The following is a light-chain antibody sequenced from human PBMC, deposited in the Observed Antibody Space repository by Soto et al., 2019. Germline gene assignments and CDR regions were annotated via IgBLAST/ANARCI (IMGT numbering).Light chain of an antibody. V-gene: IGKV3-20*01. CDR3: QLYDSSSWT. Sequence: EIVMNQSPAAVSVSPGERATLSCRASQSVSNNLAWYQHKPGQAPSLLIYGASSRATGFPDRFSGSGSGTDFTLTISRLETEDFAVYYCQLYDSSSWTFGQGTKVDIK. CDR1: QSVSNN. CDR2: GAS. J-gene: IGKJ1*01.